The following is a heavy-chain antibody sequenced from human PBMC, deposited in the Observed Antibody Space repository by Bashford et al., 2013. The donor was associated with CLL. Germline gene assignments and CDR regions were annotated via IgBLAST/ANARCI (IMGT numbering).Heavy chain of an antibody. Sequence: SETLSLTCTVSGGSISDSTYYWGWVRQPPGKGLEWIGYIYSTGRTYYNPSLKSRVTISAETSKKQFSLTLTSVTAADTAVYFCARFRDGIVGALIWGQGTLVTVSS. CDR3: ARFRDGIVGALI. CDR1: GGSISDSTYY. D-gene: IGHD1-26*01. CDR2: IYSTGRT. V-gene: IGHV4-31*03. J-gene: IGHJ4*02.